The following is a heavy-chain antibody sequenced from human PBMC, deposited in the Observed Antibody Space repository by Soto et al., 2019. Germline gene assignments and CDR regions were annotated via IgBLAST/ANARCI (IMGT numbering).Heavy chain of an antibody. V-gene: IGHV3-66*01. CDR3: ATRMTTAPY. CDR2: IYSGGDT. D-gene: IGHD4-17*01. J-gene: IGHJ4*02. CDR1: GFAVSANY. Sequence: EAHLVGSGGGLVQPGGSLRLSCAASGFAVSANYLSWVRQAPGKGLEWVSLIYSGGDTDYADSVRGRFTISRDNSKNTLYPQMTSLTAEDTAVYFCATRMTTAPYWGQGARVNVSS.